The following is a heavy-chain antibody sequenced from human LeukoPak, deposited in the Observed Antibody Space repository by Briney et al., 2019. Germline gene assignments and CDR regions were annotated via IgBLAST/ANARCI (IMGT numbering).Heavy chain of an antibody. D-gene: IGHD3-22*01. Sequence: PSETLSLTCAVYGGSFSGCYWSWIRQPPGKGLEWIGEINHSGSTNYNPSLKSRVTISVDTSKNQFSLKLSSVTAADTAVYYCARGLGAYYDSSFGYWGQGTLVTVSS. CDR3: ARGLGAYYDSSFGY. CDR1: GGSFSGCY. V-gene: IGHV4-34*01. CDR2: INHSGST. J-gene: IGHJ4*02.